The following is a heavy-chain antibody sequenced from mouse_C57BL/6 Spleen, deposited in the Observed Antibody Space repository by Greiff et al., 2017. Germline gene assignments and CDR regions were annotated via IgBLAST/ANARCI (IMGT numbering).Heavy chain of an antibody. J-gene: IGHJ1*03. D-gene: IGHD1-1*01. Sequence: QVQLKESGAELVKPGASVKISCKASGYAFSSYWMNWVKQRPGKGLEWIGQIYPGDGDTNYNGKFKGKATLTADKSSSTAYMQLSSLTSEDSAVXFCARCASFYYGSSYGYFDVWGTGTTVTVSS. CDR2: IYPGDGDT. CDR1: GYAFSSYW. CDR3: ARCASFYYGSSYGYFDV. V-gene: IGHV1-80*01.